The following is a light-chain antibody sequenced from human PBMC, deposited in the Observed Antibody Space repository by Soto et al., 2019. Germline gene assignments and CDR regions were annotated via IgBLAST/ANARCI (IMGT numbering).Light chain of an antibody. CDR1: QSLVYSDGNTY. CDR2: KVS. CDR3: MQLSHVPFT. V-gene: IGKV2-24*01. J-gene: IGKJ2*01. Sequence: DVVLTQSPLSSPVTLGQPASISCRSSQSLVYSDGNTYLSWLHQRPGQPPRLLIYKVSNRLSGVPDRLSGSGTVTDFTLKISRVEAEDVGVYYCMQLSHVPFTFGQGTKLEMK.